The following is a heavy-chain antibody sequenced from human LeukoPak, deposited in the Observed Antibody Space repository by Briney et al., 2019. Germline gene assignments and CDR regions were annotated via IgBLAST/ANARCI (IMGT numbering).Heavy chain of an antibody. J-gene: IGHJ5*02. Sequence: GGSLRLSCAASGFTFTDYAMSWVRQAPGKGLEWVSSISTSGGMIYDADSVKGRFTISRDNSKNMVYLQMNTLRAEGTATYYCAKDRGPYIGIDNNWLHPWGQGTLVTVSS. CDR1: GFTFTDYA. D-gene: IGHD1-26*01. V-gene: IGHV3-23*01. CDR3: AKDRGPYIGIDNNWLHP. CDR2: ISTSGGMI.